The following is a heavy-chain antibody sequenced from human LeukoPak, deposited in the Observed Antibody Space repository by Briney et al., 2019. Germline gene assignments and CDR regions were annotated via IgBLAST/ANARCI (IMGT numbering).Heavy chain of an antibody. CDR2: IYYSGST. V-gene: IGHV4-31*03. CDR3: AQSLASRTYYYYYYMDV. CDR1: GGSISSGGYY. J-gene: IGHJ6*03. D-gene: IGHD2-15*01. Sequence: SETLSLTCTVSGGSISSGGYYWSWIRQHPGKGLEWIGYIYYSGSTYYNPSLKSRVTIPVDTSKNQFSLKLSSVTAADTAVYYCAQSLASRTYYYYYYMDVWGKGTTVTVSS.